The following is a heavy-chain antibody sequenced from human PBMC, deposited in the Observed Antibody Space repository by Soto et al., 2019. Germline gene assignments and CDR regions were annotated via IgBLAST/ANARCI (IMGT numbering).Heavy chain of an antibody. CDR2: ISGSGGST. Sequence: PCGSLRLSCAASGVSVSSYAMSWVRQAPGKGLEWVSAISGSGGSTYYADSVKGRFTISRDNAKNSLYLQMDSLRAEDTAVYYATRSAYMDVWGTGTTVTVSS. J-gene: IGHJ6*03. V-gene: IGHV3-23*01. CDR1: GVSVSSYA. D-gene: IGHD2-2*01. CDR3: TRSAYMDV.